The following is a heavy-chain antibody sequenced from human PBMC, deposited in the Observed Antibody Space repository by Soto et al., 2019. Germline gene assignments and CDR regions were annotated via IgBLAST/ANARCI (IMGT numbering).Heavy chain of an antibody. Sequence: EVQLVESGGGVVRPGGSLRLSCAASGFTFDDHGMTWVRQAPGKGLEWVSGITWNGATPGYADSVKGRFTISRDNAKNSLYLQMNSLRVEDTALYYCARDGGVVVAVDAFDVWGQGTMVTVSS. CDR1: GFTFDDHG. V-gene: IGHV3-20*04. CDR3: ARDGGVVVAVDAFDV. D-gene: IGHD6-19*01. J-gene: IGHJ3*01. CDR2: ITWNGATP.